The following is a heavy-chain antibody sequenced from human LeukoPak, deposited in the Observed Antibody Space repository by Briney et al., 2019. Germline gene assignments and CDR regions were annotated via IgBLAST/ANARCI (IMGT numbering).Heavy chain of an antibody. CDR3: AKVVTMVRGVMIRAFDI. J-gene: IGHJ3*02. CDR2: ISGSGGST. Sequence: PGGSLRLSCAASGFTFSSYDMSWVRQAPGKGLEWVSAISGSGGSTYYADSVKGRFTISRDNSKSTLYLQMNSLRAEDTAVYYCAKVVTMVRGVMIRAFDIWGQGTMVTVSS. CDR1: GFTFSSYD. D-gene: IGHD3-10*01. V-gene: IGHV3-23*01.